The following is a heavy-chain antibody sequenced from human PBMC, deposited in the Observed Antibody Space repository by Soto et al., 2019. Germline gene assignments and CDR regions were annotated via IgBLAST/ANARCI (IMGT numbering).Heavy chain of an antibody. J-gene: IGHJ4*02. CDR2: IYHTGST. CDR1: SGSVSSGGYF. CDR3: AGSSARSMFDY. Sequence: PSETLSLTCTVSSGSVSSGGYFWSWIRQLPGKGLEWIGYIYHTGSTFYNPSLKSRVTISLDTSKSQFSLRLTSVTAADTAMYLCAGSSARSMFDYRRTGTLVTVSS. D-gene: IGHD2-2*01. V-gene: IGHV4-31*03.